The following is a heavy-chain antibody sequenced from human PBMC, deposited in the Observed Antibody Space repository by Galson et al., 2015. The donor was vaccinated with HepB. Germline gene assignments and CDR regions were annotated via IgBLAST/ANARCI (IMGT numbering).Heavy chain of an antibody. CDR2: IIPIFGTA. CDR3: AKDRRRQAAAGTLLGDY. J-gene: IGHJ4*02. V-gene: IGHV1-69*06. D-gene: IGHD6-13*01. Sequence: SVKVSCKASGGTFSSYAISWVRQAPGQGLEWMGGIIPIFGTANYAQKFQGRVTITADKSTSTAYMELSSLRSEDTAVYYCAKDRRRQAAAGTLLGDYWGQGTLVTVSS. CDR1: GGTFSSYA.